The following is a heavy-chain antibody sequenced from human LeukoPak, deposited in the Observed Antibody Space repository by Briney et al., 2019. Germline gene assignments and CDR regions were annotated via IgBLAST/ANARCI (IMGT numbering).Heavy chain of an antibody. CDR1: GGSISSYY. CDR2: IYYSGST. Sequence: SETLSLTCTVSGGSISSYYWSWIRQPPGKGLEWIGYIYYSGSTKHNPSLKSRVTISVDTSKNQFSLKLTSVTAADTAVYYCARVHYYGSGLSSYFDYWGQGSLVTVSS. CDR3: ARVHYYGSGLSSYFDY. J-gene: IGHJ4*02. V-gene: IGHV4-59*01. D-gene: IGHD3-10*01.